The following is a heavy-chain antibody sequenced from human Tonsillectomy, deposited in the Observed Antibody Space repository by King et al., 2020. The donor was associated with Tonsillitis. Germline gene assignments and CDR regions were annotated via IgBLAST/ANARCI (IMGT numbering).Heavy chain of an antibody. CDR1: GFTFSSYE. CDR3: ARLYYDILTGYYNPYYYYLDV. Sequence: LQLVQSGGGLVQPGGSLRLSCAASGFTFSSYEMNWVRQAPGKGLEWVSYISSSGNTIYYADSVKGRFTISRDNAKNSLYLQMNSLRAEDTAVYYCARLYYDILTGYYNPYYYYLDVWGKGTTVTVSS. CDR2: ISSSGNTI. D-gene: IGHD3-9*01. J-gene: IGHJ6*03. V-gene: IGHV3-48*03.